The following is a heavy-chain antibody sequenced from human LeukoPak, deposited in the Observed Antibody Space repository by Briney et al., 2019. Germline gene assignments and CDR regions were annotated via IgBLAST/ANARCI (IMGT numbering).Heavy chain of an antibody. CDR1: GGTFSSYA. CDR3: ARDRGPDSSGWILDY. CDR2: IIPILGIA. J-gene: IGHJ4*02. Sequence: SVKVSCKASGGTFSSYAISWVRQAPGQGLEWMGRIIPILGIANYAQRFQGRVTITADKSTSTAYMELSSLRSEDTAVYYCARDRGPDSSGWILDYWGQGTLVTVSS. D-gene: IGHD6-19*01. V-gene: IGHV1-69*04.